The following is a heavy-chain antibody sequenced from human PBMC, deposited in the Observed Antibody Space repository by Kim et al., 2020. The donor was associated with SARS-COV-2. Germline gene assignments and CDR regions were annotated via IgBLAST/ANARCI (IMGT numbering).Heavy chain of an antibody. CDR1: GFTFSSYG. Sequence: GGSLRLSCAASGFTFSSYGMHWVRQAPGKGLEWVAVISYDGSNKYYADSVKGRFTISRDNSKNTLYLQMNSLRAEDTAVYYCAKDRDGYNYYFDYWGQGTLVTVSS. J-gene: IGHJ4*02. D-gene: IGHD5-12*01. CDR3: AKDRDGYNYYFDY. V-gene: IGHV3-30*18. CDR2: ISYDGSNK.